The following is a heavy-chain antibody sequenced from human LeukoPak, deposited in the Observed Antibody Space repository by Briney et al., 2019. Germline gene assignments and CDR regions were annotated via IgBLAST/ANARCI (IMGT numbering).Heavy chain of an antibody. CDR1: GYSFTTYW. V-gene: IGHV5-51*01. CDR2: IYPGDSDT. D-gene: IGHD3-10*01. J-gene: IGHJ3*02. CDR3: ARPMVRGQVRAFDI. Sequence: GESLKISCKGSGYSFTTYWIGWVRQMPGRGLECMGIIYPGDSDTRYSPSFQGQVTISADKSISTAYLQWRSLKDSDTAMYYCARPMVRGQVRAFDIWGQGTMVTVSS.